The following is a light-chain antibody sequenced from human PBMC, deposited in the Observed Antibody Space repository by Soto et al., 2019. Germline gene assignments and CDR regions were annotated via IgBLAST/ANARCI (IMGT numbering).Light chain of an antibody. CDR1: QSIGSR. CDR2: DAS. V-gene: IGKV1-5*01. CDR3: QEYNSYPWT. J-gene: IGKJ1*01. Sequence: DIQVTQSPSTLSASVGDRVTITCRASQSIGSRLAWYQQKPGKGPRLLISDASSLKSGVPSRFNGSGSGTEFTLTISSLQPDDFASYYCQEYNSYPWTFGQGTKV.